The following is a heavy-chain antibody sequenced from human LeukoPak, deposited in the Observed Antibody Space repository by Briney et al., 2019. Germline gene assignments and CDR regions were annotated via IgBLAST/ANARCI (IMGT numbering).Heavy chain of an antibody. J-gene: IGHJ4*02. V-gene: IGHV1-24*01. CDR1: GYTLTELS. D-gene: IGHD2-15*01. CDR2: FDPEDGET. CDR3: ARDIEDDGYFDY. Sequence: GASVKVSCKVSGYTLTELSMHWVRQAPGKGLEWMGGFDPEDGETIYAQKLQGRVTMTTDTSTSTAYMELRSLRSDDTAVYYCARDIEDDGYFDYWGQGTLVTVSS.